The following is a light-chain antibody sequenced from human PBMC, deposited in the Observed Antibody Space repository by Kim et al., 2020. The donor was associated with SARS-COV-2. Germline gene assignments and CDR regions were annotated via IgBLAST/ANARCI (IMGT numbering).Light chain of an antibody. CDR2: QDS. V-gene: IGLV3-1*01. CDR3: QAWDSSTAV. J-gene: IGLJ2*01. CDR1: KLGDKY. Sequence: SYERTQPPSVSVSPGQTASITCTGDKLGDKYACWYQQTPGQSPVLVIYQDSTRPTGIPEQFSGSNSGNTATLTISGTPAMNEAEYYCQAWDSSTAVFGGGTKLTVL.